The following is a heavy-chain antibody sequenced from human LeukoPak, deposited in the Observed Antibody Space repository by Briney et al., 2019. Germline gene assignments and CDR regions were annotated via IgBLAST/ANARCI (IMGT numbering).Heavy chain of an antibody. CDR1: GFTFSKNW. CDR2: IQGDGSNT. J-gene: IGHJ4*02. Sequence: GGSLRLSCIASGFTFSKNWMHWVRQAPGRGLVWVSRIQGDGSNTNYADSVKGRFSISRDNAKNTVYLQMNNLRAEDTGIYYCARGTSAGGPISPFDFWGQGTLVTVSS. V-gene: IGHV3-74*01. CDR3: ARGTSAGGPISPFDF. D-gene: IGHD6-13*01.